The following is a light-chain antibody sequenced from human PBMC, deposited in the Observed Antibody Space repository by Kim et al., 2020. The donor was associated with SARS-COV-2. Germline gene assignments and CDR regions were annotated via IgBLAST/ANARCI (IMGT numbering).Light chain of an antibody. CDR3: QQYNSYPWT. V-gene: IGKV1-5*03. CDR2: KAS. Sequence: DIQMTQSPSTLSASVGDRVTITCRASQSISSWLAWYQQKPGKAPKVLIYKASSLESGVPSRFSGSGSGTEFTLTISSLQPDDFETYYCQQYNSYPWTFGQGTKVDIK. J-gene: IGKJ1*01. CDR1: QSISSW.